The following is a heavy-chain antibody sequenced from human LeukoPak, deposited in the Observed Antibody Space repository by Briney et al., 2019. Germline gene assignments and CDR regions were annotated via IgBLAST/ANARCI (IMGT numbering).Heavy chain of an antibody. CDR1: GGTFSSYA. J-gene: IGHJ4*02. CDR2: IIPIFGTA. V-gene: IGHV1-69*13. CDR3: ARDRGLSCRGGTCSMEY. Sequence: SVKVSCKASGGTFSSYAISWVRQAPGQGLEWMGGIIPIFGTANYAQKFQGRVTITADESTSTAYMELSSLRSEDTAVYYCARDRGLSCRGGTCSMEYWGQGTLVTVSS. D-gene: IGHD2-15*01.